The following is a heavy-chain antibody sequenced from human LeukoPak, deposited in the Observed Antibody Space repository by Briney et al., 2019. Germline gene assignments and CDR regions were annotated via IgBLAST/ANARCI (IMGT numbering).Heavy chain of an antibody. CDR2: TYYRSEWHN. V-gene: IGHV6-1*01. Sequence: SQTLSLTCAISGDSVSSNSAAWNWIRQSPSRGLEWLGRTYYRSEWHNDYAVSVKSRITINADTSKNQFSLKLTSVTAADTAVYFCARLGSYHDFWGQGALVTVSS. D-gene: IGHD1-26*01. J-gene: IGHJ4*02. CDR3: ARLGSYHDF. CDR1: GDSVSSNSAA.